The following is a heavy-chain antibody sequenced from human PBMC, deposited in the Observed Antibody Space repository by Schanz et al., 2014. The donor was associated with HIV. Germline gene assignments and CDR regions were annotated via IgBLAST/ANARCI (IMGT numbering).Heavy chain of an antibody. CDR3: AKDRNYYDSKYRGKGNYYYYYGMDV. D-gene: IGHD3-22*01. Sequence: QVQLVESGGGVVQPGRSLRLSCAASGFTFSTNDMHWVRQVPGKGLEWVAVISHNGNNDYYADSVKGRFTISRDNSKNTLNLQMKSLRAEDTAVYYCAKDRNYYDSKYRGKGNYYYYYGMDVWGQGTTVTVSS. V-gene: IGHV3-30*18. CDR1: GFTFSTND. CDR2: ISHNGNND. J-gene: IGHJ6*02.